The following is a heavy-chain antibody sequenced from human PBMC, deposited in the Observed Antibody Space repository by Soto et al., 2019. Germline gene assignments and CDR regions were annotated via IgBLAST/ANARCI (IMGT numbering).Heavy chain of an antibody. Sequence: QVQLVQSGAEVKKPGASVKVSCKASGYTFTSYGISWVRQAPGQGLEWMGWISAYNGNTNYAQKLQGRVTMTTDTSTSTAYMELRSLRSDDTAVYYCARSSGGSRSPRYCSSTSCYYWFDPWGQGTLVTVSS. CDR3: ARSSGGSRSPRYCSSTSCYYWFDP. D-gene: IGHD2-2*01. V-gene: IGHV1-18*01. CDR1: GYTFTSYG. CDR2: ISAYNGNT. J-gene: IGHJ5*02.